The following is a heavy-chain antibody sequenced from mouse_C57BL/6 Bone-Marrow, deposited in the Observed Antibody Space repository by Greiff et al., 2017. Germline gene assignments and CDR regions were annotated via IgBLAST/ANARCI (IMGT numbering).Heavy chain of an antibody. V-gene: IGHV1-80*01. CDR1: GYAFSSYW. Sequence: QVQLQQSGDELVKPGASVKISCKASGYAFSSYWMNWVKQRPGKGLEWIGQIYPGDGDTNYNGKFKGKATLTADKSSSTAYMQLSSLTSEDSAVYFCARGGYYGSRYFDVWGTGTTVTVSS. CDR2: IYPGDGDT. CDR3: ARGGYYGSRYFDV. J-gene: IGHJ1*03. D-gene: IGHD1-1*01.